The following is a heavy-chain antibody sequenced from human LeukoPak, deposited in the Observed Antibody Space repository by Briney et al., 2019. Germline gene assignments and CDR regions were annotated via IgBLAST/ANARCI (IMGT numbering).Heavy chain of an antibody. V-gene: IGHV3-33*01. Sequence: GGSLRLSCAASGFTFSSYGMHWVRQAPGKGLEWVAVIWYDGSNKYYADSVKGRVTISRDNSKNTLYLQMNSLRAEDAAVYYCWARGVTMVRGAHYYFDYWGQGTLVTVSS. CDR2: IWYDGSNK. CDR1: GFTFSSYG. J-gene: IGHJ4*02. D-gene: IGHD3-10*01. CDR3: WARGVTMVRGAHYYFDY.